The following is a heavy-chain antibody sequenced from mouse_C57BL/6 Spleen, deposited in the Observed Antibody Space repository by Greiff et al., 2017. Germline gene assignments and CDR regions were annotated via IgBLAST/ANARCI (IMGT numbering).Heavy chain of an antibody. D-gene: IGHD2-4*01. CDR3: ARDDYDEWYFDV. Sequence: VQLKESGPELVKPGDSVKISCKASGYSFTGYFMNWVMQSHGKSLEWIGRINPYNGDTFYNQKFKGKATLTVDKSSSTAHMELRSLTSEDSAVYYCARDDYDEWYFDVWGTGTTVTVSS. V-gene: IGHV1-20*01. CDR1: GYSFTGYF. J-gene: IGHJ1*03. CDR2: INPYNGDT.